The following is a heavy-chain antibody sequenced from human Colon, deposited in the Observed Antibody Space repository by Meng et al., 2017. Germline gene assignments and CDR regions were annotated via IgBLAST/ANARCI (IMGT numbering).Heavy chain of an antibody. CDR3: VRVTD. V-gene: IGHV3-23*01. D-gene: IGHD2-21*02. CDR2: ISGSGDIT. CDR1: GFTFSRYA. J-gene: IGHJ4*02. Sequence: EVQLLESGGGLVQPGGSLRLTCAASGFTFSRYAMARVRQAPGKGLEWVSSISGSGDITHYADSVKGRFTFSRDNSTNSLYLQMNSLKAEDTAVYYCVRVTDWGQGTLVTVSS.